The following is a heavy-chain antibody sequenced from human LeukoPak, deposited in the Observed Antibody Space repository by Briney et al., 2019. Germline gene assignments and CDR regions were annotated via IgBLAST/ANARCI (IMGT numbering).Heavy chain of an antibody. CDR2: IIPMLGIA. CDR1: GGTFSSYT. Sequence: ASVKVSXKASGGTFSSYTISWVRQAPGQGLEWMGRIIPMLGIANYAQKFQGRVTITADKSTSTAYMELSSLRSEDTAVYYCARGNGIFGVVSDYWGQGTLVTVSS. V-gene: IGHV1-69*02. CDR3: ARGNGIFGVVSDY. J-gene: IGHJ4*02. D-gene: IGHD3-3*01.